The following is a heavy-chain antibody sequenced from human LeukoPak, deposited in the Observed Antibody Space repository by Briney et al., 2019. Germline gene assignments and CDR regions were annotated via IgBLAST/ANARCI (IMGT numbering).Heavy chain of an antibody. D-gene: IGHD6-19*01. CDR3: ARVNQSSGDAFDI. V-gene: IGHV4-61*02. Sequence: SETLSLTCTVSGDSISTGSYYWSWIRQPAGRGLEWIGRIYTSGSTKYNPPLKSRVTISVDTSKNQFSLKLSSVTAADTAVYYCARVNQSSGDAFDIWGQGTMVTVSS. J-gene: IGHJ3*02. CDR2: IYTSGST. CDR1: GDSISTGSYY.